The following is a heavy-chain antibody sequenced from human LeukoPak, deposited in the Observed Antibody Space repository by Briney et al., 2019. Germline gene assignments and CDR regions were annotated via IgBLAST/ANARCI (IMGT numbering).Heavy chain of an antibody. CDR1: GDSVSSNSAS. Sequence: SQTLSLTCAISGDSVSSNSASWNWIRQSPSRGLEWLGRTYYRSKWRNDYAVSVKSRITISPDTSKNQFSLQLNSVTPEDTAVYYCARRVGDRNWFDPWGQGTLVTVSS. V-gene: IGHV6-1*01. CDR2: TYYRSKWRN. CDR3: ARRVGDRNWFDP. J-gene: IGHJ5*02. D-gene: IGHD4-17*01.